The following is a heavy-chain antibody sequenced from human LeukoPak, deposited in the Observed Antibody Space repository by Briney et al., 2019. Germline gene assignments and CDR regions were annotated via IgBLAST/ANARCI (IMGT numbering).Heavy chain of an antibody. CDR2: IFYSGGT. Sequence: SETLSLTCTVSGDSMNDYYWNWIRQSPGKGLEWIGSIFYSGGTNYNPSLKSRVTISVDTSKNQFSLKLSSVTAADTAVYYCARAKRGAFHYYMDVWGKGTTVTISS. CDR3: ARAKRGAFHYYMDV. CDR1: GDSMNDYY. D-gene: IGHD1-26*01. J-gene: IGHJ6*03. V-gene: IGHV4-59*08.